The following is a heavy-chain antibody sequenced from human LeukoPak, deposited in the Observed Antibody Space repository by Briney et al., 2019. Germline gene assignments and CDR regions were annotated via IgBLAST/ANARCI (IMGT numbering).Heavy chain of an antibody. V-gene: IGHV4-59*01. CDR2: IYYSGST. Sequence: PSQTLSLTCTVSGGSISSYYWSWIRQPPGKGLEWIGYIYYSGSTNYNPSLKSRVTISVDTSKNQFSLKLSSVTAADTAVYYCARRGRGPSPSRGSFYFDYWGQGTLVTVSS. CDR1: GGSISSYY. CDR3: ARRGRGPSPSRGSFYFDY. J-gene: IGHJ4*02. D-gene: IGHD3-22*01.